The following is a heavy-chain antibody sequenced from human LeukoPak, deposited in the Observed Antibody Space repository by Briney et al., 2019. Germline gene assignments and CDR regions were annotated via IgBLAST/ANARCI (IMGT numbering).Heavy chain of an antibody. CDR2: VSASWKS. V-gene: IGHV4-4*07. Sequence: SETLSLTCTMSGGSIGPFFWTWIRQSAGKGLECIGRVSASWKSYYNPALKSRLTMSLDESKNQFSLRLNSVTAADTAVYYCARGLRVAVAGYYFDSRGQGILVIVPS. CDR1: GGSIGPFF. CDR3: ARGLRVAVAGYYFDS. D-gene: IGHD6-19*01. J-gene: IGHJ4*02.